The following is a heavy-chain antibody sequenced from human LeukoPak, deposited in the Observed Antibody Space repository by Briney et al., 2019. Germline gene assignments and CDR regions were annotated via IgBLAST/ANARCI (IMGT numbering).Heavy chain of an antibody. D-gene: IGHD6-19*01. CDR3: ARLLPRHGGWLSFDY. CDR2: ISYSGST. J-gene: IGHJ4*02. CDR1: GGSISRSTYY. V-gene: IGHV4-61*05. Sequence: SETLSLTCTVSGGSISRSTYYWSWIRKSPGKGLEWIGYISYSGSTKYNPSLQSRATISVDTSKKQFSLRLSSVTAADTALYYCARLLPRHGGWLSFDYWGQGTLVTVSS.